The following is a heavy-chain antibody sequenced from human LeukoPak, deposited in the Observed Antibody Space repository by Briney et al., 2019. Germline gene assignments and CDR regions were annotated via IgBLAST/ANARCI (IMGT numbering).Heavy chain of an antibody. V-gene: IGHV3-21*01. J-gene: IGHJ6*03. Sequence: GGSLRLSCAASGFNFSSYSMNWVREAPGKGEEWVSSISISSSFIYFSYSVHGLFTISRDNAQHSLYLQINPLRAEDTAVYYCARGPFSPPYYYYYMVFLRKGTTVTVSS. CDR1: GFNFSSYS. CDR2: ISISSSFI. D-gene: IGHD2/OR15-2a*01. CDR3: ARGPFSPPYYYYYMVF.